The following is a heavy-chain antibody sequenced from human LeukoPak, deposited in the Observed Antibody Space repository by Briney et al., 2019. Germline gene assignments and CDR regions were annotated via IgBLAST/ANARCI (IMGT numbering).Heavy chain of an antibody. J-gene: IGHJ4*02. V-gene: IGHV3-30*18. Sequence: PGRSLRLPCAASGFTFSSYGMHWVRQAPGKGLEWVAVISYDGSNKYYADSVKGRFTISRDNSKNTLYLRMNSLRAEDTAVYYCAKDFIAVPGYWGQGTLVTVSS. CDR3: AKDFIAVPGY. CDR1: GFTFSSYG. D-gene: IGHD6-19*01. CDR2: ISYDGSNK.